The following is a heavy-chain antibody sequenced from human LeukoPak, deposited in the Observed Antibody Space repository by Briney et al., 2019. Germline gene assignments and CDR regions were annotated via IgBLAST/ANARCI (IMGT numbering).Heavy chain of an antibody. J-gene: IGHJ4*02. V-gene: IGHV7-4-1*02. CDR3: AREVWGGGGYYFDY. D-gene: IGHD4-23*01. CDR1: GYTFTSYD. Sequence: ASVKVSCKASGYTFTSYDINWVRQAPGQGLEWMGWINTNTGNPTYAQGFTGRFVFSLDTSVSTAYLQISSLKAEDTAVYYCAREVWGGGGYYFDYWGQGTLVTVSS. CDR2: INTNTGNP.